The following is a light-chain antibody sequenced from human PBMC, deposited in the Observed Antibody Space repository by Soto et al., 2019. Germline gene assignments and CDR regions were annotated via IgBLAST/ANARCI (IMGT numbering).Light chain of an antibody. Sequence: EIVLTQSPGTLSLSPGERATLSCRASQSVSSSYLAWYQQKPGPAPRLLIYGASSRATGIPDRFSGSGSGTDFTLTISILEPEDFAVYYCQQYGSSRVTFGQGTKVEIK. CDR3: QQYGSSRVT. J-gene: IGKJ1*01. CDR1: QSVSSSY. CDR2: GAS. V-gene: IGKV3-20*01.